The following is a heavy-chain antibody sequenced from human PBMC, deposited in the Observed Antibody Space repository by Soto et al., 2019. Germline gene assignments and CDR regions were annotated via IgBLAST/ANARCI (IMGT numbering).Heavy chain of an antibody. CDR3: TTDTLDSSGYYFFDYFDY. Sequence: GGSLRLSCAASGLTFSNYAMTWFRQAPGKGLEWCSGLNGRGGSTSSASSVKGRFAISRDNSTNTLYLQMNSLRDRDTAVYYCTTDTLDSSGYYFFDYFDYWGQGTLVTVSS. V-gene: IGHV3-23*01. D-gene: IGHD3-22*01. CDR2: LNGRGGST. CDR1: GLTFSNYA. J-gene: IGHJ4*02.